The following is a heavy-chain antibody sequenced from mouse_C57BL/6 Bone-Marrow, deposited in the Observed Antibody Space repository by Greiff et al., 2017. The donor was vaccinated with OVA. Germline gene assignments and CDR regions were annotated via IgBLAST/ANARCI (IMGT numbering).Heavy chain of an antibody. J-gene: IGHJ1*03. Sequence: EVKLMESGPGLAKPSQTLSLTCSVTGYSITSDYWNWIRKFPGNKLEYMGYISYSGSTYYNPSLKSRISITRDTSKNQYYLQLNSVTTEDTATYYCARGDYAYYWYFDVWGTGTTVTVSS. CDR2: ISYSGST. CDR3: ARGDYAYYWYFDV. D-gene: IGHD1-1*02. CDR1: GYSITSDY. V-gene: IGHV3-8*01.